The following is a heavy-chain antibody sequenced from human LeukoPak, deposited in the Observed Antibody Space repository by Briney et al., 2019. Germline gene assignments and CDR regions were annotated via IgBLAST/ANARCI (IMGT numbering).Heavy chain of an antibody. CDR1: GFTFDDYA. CDR2: ISWNSGSI. Sequence: PGRSLRLSCAASGFTFDDYAMHWVRQAPGEGLEWVSGISWNSGSIAYADSVKGRFTISRDNAKNSLYLEMNSLRAEDTALYYCAKDEIMDVWGKGTTVTVSS. CDR3: AKDEIMDV. V-gene: IGHV3-9*01. J-gene: IGHJ6*03.